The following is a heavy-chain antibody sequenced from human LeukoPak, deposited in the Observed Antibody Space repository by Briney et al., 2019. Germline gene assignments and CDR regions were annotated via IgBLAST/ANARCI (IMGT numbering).Heavy chain of an antibody. Sequence: GSSVKVSCKASGGTLSNHAVSWVRQAPGQGLEWMGRIIPVSGTTNYAQKFQGRVTITTDESTSTAYMELSSLRSEDTAVYYCARYPRYTGTAEYFQHWGQGTLVTVSS. CDR1: GGTLSNHA. CDR2: IIPVSGTT. V-gene: IGHV1-69*05. CDR3: ARYPRYTGTAEYFQH. D-gene: IGHD4-17*01. J-gene: IGHJ1*01.